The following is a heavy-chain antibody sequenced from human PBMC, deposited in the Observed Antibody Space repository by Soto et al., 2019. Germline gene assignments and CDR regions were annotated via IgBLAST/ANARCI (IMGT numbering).Heavy chain of an antibody. J-gene: IGHJ6*02. Sequence: PSETLSLTCTVSGGSISGGDYYWSWIRQPPGKGLEWIGNIYYSGRTYYNPSRKSRVTISVDTSKNQFSLKLSSVTAADSAIYYCARALGTVITSLQDYHYGMDVWGQGTTVTVSS. CDR2: IYYSGRT. CDR1: GGSISGGDYY. D-gene: IGHD2-21*01. V-gene: IGHV4-30-4*01. CDR3: ARALGTVITSLQDYHYGMDV.